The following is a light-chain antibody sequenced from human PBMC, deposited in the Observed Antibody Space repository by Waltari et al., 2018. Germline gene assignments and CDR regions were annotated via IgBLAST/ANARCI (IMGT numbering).Light chain of an antibody. V-gene: IGKV3-20*01. CDR3: QMYVRLPVT. J-gene: IGKJ1*01. CDR1: QSVGRA. CDR2: DAS. Sequence: EIELTQSPGTLALSPGERATPSCRASQSVGRALAWYQQKPGQAPRLLIYDASSRATGISDKFSGSGSGTDFSLTISRVEPEDFAVYFCQMYVRLPVTFGQGTKVEVK.